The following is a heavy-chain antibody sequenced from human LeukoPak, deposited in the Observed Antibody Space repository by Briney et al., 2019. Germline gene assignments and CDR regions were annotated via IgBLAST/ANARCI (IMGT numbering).Heavy chain of an antibody. Sequence: GGSLRLSCAASGFTFSSYAVSWVRQAPGKGLEWVSAISGSGGSTYYADSVKGRFTISRDNSKNTLYLQMNSLRAEDAAVYYCAKDYSPITMVRGVIIEIYYMDVWGKGTTVTVSS. D-gene: IGHD3-10*01. CDR3: AKDYSPITMVRGVIIEIYYMDV. J-gene: IGHJ6*03. CDR2: ISGSGGST. V-gene: IGHV3-23*01. CDR1: GFTFSSYA.